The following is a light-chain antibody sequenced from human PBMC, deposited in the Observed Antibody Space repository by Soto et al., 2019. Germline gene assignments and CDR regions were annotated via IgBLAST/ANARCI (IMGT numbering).Light chain of an antibody. CDR3: QQSYSLPWT. J-gene: IGKJ1*01. V-gene: IGKV1-39*01. CDR2: SAS. Sequence: DIQMTQSPSSLSASVGDRVTISCRASQSIRSYLNWYQQKPGKAPKVLIYSASSLQTGVPSRFRGFGTETDFTLTITSLQADDFATYYCQQSYSLPWTFGQGTKVEIK. CDR1: QSIRSY.